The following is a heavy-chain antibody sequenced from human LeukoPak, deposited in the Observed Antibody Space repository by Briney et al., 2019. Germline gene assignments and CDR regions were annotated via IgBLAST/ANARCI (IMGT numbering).Heavy chain of an antibody. CDR2: INPNSGGT. CDR3: ARPHYGDYGHFDY. Sequence: ASVKVSCKASGYTFTGYYMHWVRQAPGQGLEWIGWINPNSGGTNYAQKFQGRVTMTRDTSTSTVYMELSSLRSEDTAVYYCARPHYGDYGHFDYWGQGTLVTVSS. J-gene: IGHJ4*02. CDR1: GYTFTGYY. D-gene: IGHD4-17*01. V-gene: IGHV1-2*02.